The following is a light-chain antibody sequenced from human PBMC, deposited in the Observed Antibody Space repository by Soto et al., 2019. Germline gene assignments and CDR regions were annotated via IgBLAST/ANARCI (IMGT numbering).Light chain of an antibody. J-gene: IGKJ4*01. CDR1: QRVSSF. CDR3: QQGSNWPPGLT. CDR2: DAS. V-gene: IGKV3-11*01. Sequence: EIVLTQSPATLSLSPGERATLSCRASQRVSSFLAWYQQKPGQAPRLLIYDASIRATGIPARFSGSGSGTDFTLTISSLEPEDFAGYYCQQGSNWPPGLTFGGGTKVEIK.